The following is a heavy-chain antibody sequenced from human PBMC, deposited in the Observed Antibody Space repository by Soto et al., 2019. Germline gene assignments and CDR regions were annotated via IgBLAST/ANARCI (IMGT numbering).Heavy chain of an antibody. V-gene: IGHV4-34*01. Sequence: SETLSLTCAVYGGSFSGYYWSWIRQPPGKGLEWIGEINHSGSTNYNPSLKSRVTISVDTSKNQFSLKLSSVTAADTAVYYCARGTKSYSSGRYYYGMDVWGQGTTVTVSS. CDR3: ARGTKSYSSGRYYYGMDV. CDR2: INHSGST. D-gene: IGHD6-19*01. J-gene: IGHJ6*02. CDR1: GGSFSGYY.